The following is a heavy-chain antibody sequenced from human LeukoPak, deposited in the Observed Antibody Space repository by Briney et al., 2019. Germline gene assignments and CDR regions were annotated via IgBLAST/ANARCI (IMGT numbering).Heavy chain of an antibody. CDR1: GGSINSNSFY. CDR3: ASNLRFLEWLPDS. J-gene: IGHJ4*02. Sequence: SETLSLTCTVSGGSINSNSFYWGWARQPPGKGLEWIGIGSLSYSGSTYYSPSLKSRITISVDMAKSQSSLKLNSVTAADTAVYYCASNLRFLEWLPDSWGQGTLVTVSS. CDR2: LSYSGST. D-gene: IGHD3-3*01. V-gene: IGHV4-39*01.